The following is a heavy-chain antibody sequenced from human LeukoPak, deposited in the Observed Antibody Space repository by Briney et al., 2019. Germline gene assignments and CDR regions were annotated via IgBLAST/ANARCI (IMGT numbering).Heavy chain of an antibody. CDR3: ATDSSYYDKGWYFDL. J-gene: IGHJ2*01. CDR2: ISSSSSYI. CDR1: GFTFSSYS. D-gene: IGHD3-22*01. Sequence: PGGSLRLSCAASGFTFSSYSMNWARQAPGKGLEWVSSISSSSSYIYYADSVKGRFTISRDNAKNSLYLQMNSLRAEDTAVYYCATDSSYYDKGWYFDLWGRGTLVTVSS. V-gene: IGHV3-21*01.